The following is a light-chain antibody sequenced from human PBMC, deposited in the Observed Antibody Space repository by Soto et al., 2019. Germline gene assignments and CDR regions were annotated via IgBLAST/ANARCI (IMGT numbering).Light chain of an antibody. V-gene: IGLV2-8*01. Sequence: QSVLTQPPSASGSPGQSVTIFCTGTSSDVGAYNYVSWYQQHPGKAPKLMIYEVSKRPSGVPDRFSGSKSGNRASLTVSGLQADDEADYYCGSSAGRSKRVFGGGTQLTVL. CDR1: SSDVGAYNY. J-gene: IGLJ3*02. CDR3: GSSAGRSKRV. CDR2: EVS.